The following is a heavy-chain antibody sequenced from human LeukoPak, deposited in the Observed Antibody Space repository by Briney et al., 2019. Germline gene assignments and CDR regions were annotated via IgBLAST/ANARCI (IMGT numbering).Heavy chain of an antibody. Sequence: GGSLRLFCAASGFTFSRFAMNWVRQAPGKGLEWISYINTDSSDIHYADSVKGRFTISRDNARNTLFLQLSSLRAEDSAVYYCARDTFQPGLIDSWGQGTLVTVSS. CDR3: ARDTFQPGLIDS. J-gene: IGHJ4*02. CDR2: INTDSSDI. V-gene: IGHV3-21*05. D-gene: IGHD2-2*01. CDR1: GFTFSRFA.